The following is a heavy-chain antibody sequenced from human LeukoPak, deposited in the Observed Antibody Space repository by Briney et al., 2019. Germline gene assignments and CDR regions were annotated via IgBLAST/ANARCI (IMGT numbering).Heavy chain of an antibody. J-gene: IGHJ4*02. Sequence: SETLSLTCTVSGGSISSGDYYWSWIRQPPGKGLEWIGYIYYSGSTYYNPSLKSRVTISVDTSKNQFSLKLSSVTAADTAVYYCAREFVGFGALDYWGQGTPVTVSS. D-gene: IGHD3-10*01. CDR1: GGSISSGDYY. CDR2: IYYSGST. V-gene: IGHV4-30-4*01. CDR3: AREFVGFGALDY.